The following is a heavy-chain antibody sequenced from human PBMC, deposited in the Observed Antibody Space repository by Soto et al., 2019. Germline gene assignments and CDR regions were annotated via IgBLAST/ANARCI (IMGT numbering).Heavy chain of an antibody. CDR2: IYYSGST. CDR3: ARARITMIPFDL. Sequence: TSETLSLTCPVSGGSISSGDYYWSWIRQPPGKGLEWIGYIYYSGSTYYNPSLKSRVTISVDTSKNQFSLKLSSVTAADTAVYYCARARITMIPFDLWGRGTLVTVS. V-gene: IGHV4-30-4*01. CDR1: GGSISSGDYY. J-gene: IGHJ2*01. D-gene: IGHD3-22*01.